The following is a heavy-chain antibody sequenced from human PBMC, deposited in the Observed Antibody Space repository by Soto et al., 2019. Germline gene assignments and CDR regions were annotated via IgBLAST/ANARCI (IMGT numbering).Heavy chain of an antibody. Sequence: EVQLMESGGGLVQPGESLRLSCVVSGLSLSGYALSWVRQAPGKGLEWVSAVSWSGGTTYYADSVKGRFTISRDNSKNTLYLQMNGLRVEDTAKYFCAKDGRRVGPTLNWLDSWGQGTQVTVTS. CDR1: GLSLSGYA. CDR3: AKDGRRVGPTLNWLDS. CDR2: VSWSGGTT. J-gene: IGHJ5*01. D-gene: IGHD1-26*01. V-gene: IGHV3-23*01.